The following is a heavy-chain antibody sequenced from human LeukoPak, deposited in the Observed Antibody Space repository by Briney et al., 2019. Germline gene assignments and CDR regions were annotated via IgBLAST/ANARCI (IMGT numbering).Heavy chain of an antibody. J-gene: IGHJ1*01. V-gene: IGHV3-48*01. CDR1: GFTFSSYS. Sequence: PGGSLRLSCAASGFTFSSYSMNWVRQAPGKGLEWVSYISSSSGTIYYADSVKGRFTISRDNAKNSLYLQMNSLRAEDTAVYYCAREVDFQHWGQGTLVTVSP. D-gene: IGHD2-15*01. CDR2: ISSSSGTI. CDR3: AREVDFQH.